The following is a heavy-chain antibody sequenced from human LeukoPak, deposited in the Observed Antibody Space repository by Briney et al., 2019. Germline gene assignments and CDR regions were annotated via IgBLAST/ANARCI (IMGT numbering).Heavy chain of an antibody. V-gene: IGHV3-21*01. CDR1: GFTFSSYA. CDR3: ARGGAPMIVPRYYYMDV. Sequence: PGGSLRLSCAASGFTFSSYAMSWVRQAPGKGLEWVSAISGSGSYIYYADSVKGRFTISRDNAKNSLYLQMNSLRAEDTAVYYCARGGAPMIVPRYYYMDVWGKGTTVTVSS. CDR2: ISGSGSYI. D-gene: IGHD3-22*01. J-gene: IGHJ6*03.